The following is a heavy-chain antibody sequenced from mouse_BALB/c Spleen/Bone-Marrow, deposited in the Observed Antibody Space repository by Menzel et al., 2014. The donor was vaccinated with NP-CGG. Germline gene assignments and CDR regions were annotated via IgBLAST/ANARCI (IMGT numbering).Heavy chain of an antibody. CDR2: INPSNGRT. CDR1: GYTFTSYW. V-gene: IGHV1S81*02. J-gene: IGHJ4*01. D-gene: IGHD2-3*01. CDR3: ARSDGYYPYYYAMDY. Sequence: QVQLKQSGAELVKPGASVKLSCKASGYTFTSYWMHWVKQRPGQGLEWIGEINPSNGRTNYNEKFKSKATLTVDKSSSTAYMQLSSLTSEVSAVYYCARSDGYYPYYYAMDYWGQETSVTVSS.